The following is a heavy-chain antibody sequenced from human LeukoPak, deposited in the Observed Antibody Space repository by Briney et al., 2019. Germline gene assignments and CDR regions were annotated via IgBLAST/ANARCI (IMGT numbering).Heavy chain of an antibody. CDR1: GFTFSSFG. CDR2: IWYDASNK. D-gene: IGHD6-13*01. CDR3: VRGVGVSRFNYFDP. V-gene: IGHV3-33*01. Sequence: GGSLRLSCAASGFTFSSFGMHWVRPARGKGLEGVGVIWYDASNKYYADTVKGRSTISRDNSKNTLFLQMNSLRDDDTAVYYCVRGVGVSRFNYFDPWGQGTLVIVSS. J-gene: IGHJ5*02.